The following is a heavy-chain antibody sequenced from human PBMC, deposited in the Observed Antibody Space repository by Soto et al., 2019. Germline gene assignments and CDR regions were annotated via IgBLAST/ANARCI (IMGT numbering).Heavy chain of an antibody. CDR2: ISYDGSNK. J-gene: IGHJ3*02. V-gene: IGHV3-30*18. CDR1: GFTFSSYG. Sequence: GGSLRLSCAASGFTFSSYGMHWVRQAPGKGLEWVAVISYDGSNKYYVDSVKGRFTISRDNSKNTLYLQMNSLRAEDTAVYYCAKPLEGYYDSSGYYGDAFDIWGQGTMVTVSS. D-gene: IGHD3-22*01. CDR3: AKPLEGYYDSSGYYGDAFDI.